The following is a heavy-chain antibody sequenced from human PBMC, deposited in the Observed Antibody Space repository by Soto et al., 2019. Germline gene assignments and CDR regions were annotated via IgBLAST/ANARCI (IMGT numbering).Heavy chain of an antibody. CDR1: GGTFSSYT. CDR2: IIPILGIA. V-gene: IGHV1-69*08. J-gene: IGHJ3*02. Sequence: QVQLVQSGAEVKKPGSSVKVSCKASGGTFSSYTISWVRQAPGQGLEWMGRIIPILGIANYAQKFQGRVTITADTSTSTAYMELSSLRSEDTAVYCCSRDAWEEDAFDIWGQGTMLTVSS. CDR3: SRDAWEEDAFDI. D-gene: IGHD1-26*01.